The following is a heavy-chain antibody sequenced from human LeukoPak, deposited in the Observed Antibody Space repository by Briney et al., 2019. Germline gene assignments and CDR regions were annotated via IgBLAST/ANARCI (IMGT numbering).Heavy chain of an antibody. J-gene: IGHJ4*02. D-gene: IGHD3-22*01. CDR3: VGVPTRGNSGYWVDY. V-gene: IGHV3-74*01. CDR2: ISSDGSVK. CDR1: GFTFSSYW. Sequence: GGSLRLSCAASGFTFSSYWMHWVRQAPGKGLVWVSRISSDGSVKNYADFVRGRFTISRDNAKNTLYLQMNSLGVEDTAVYYCVGVPTRGNSGYWVDYWGQGTLVTVSS.